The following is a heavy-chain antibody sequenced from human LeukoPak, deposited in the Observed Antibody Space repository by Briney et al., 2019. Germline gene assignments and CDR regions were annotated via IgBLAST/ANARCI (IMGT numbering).Heavy chain of an antibody. CDR3: ATPYCSSTSCWAPKRYYFDY. CDR2: FDPEDGET. J-gene: IGHJ4*02. D-gene: IGHD2-2*01. CDR1: GYTLTELS. Sequence: ASVKVSCKVSGYTLTELSMHWVRQAPGKGLEWMGGFDPEDGETIYAQKFQGRVTMTEDTSTDTAYMELSSLRSEDTAVYYCATPYCSSTSCWAPKRYYFDYWGQGTLVTVSP. V-gene: IGHV1-24*01.